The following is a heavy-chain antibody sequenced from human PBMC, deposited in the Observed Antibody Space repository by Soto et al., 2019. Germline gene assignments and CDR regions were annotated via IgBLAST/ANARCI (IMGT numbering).Heavy chain of an antibody. V-gene: IGHV1-18*01. CDR2: ISAYNGNT. CDR3: ARDRGLYNWNDLDY. J-gene: IGHJ4*02. D-gene: IGHD1-20*01. Sequence: APVKGSLQGSGFTLSPHGISWGGPGPGQGLEWMGWISAYNGNTNYAQNLQGRVTRTADTSTSTAYMELRSLRSDDTAVYYCARDRGLYNWNDLDYWGQGTLVTVSS. CDR1: GFTLSPHG.